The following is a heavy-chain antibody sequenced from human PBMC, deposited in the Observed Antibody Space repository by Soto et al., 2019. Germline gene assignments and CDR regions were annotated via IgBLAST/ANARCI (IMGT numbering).Heavy chain of an antibody. J-gene: IGHJ3*02. CDR2: IIPIFGTA. V-gene: IGHV1-69*13. CDR3: ARGLKDDYVWGSYPNDAFDI. Sequence: GASVKVSCKASGGTFSSYAISWVRQAPGQGLEWMGGIIPIFGTANYAQKFQGRVTITADESTSTAYMQLSSQRCEDTAVYYCARGLKDDYVWGSYPNDAFDIWGQGTMVTVS. D-gene: IGHD3-16*02. CDR1: GGTFSSYA.